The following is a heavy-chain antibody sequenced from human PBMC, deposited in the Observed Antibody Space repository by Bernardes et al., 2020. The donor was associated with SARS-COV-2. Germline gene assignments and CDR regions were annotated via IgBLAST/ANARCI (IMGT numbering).Heavy chain of an antibody. V-gene: IGHV4-34*12. J-gene: IGHJ4*02. Sequence: SETLSLTCAVYGGSFSDWYWSWIRQPPGGGLEWIGEIFHTGNTKYNPSLESRVSISLDKSKNQFSLKLTSVTAADTAVYFCAREEAIFGLDPLPYYFDYWGQGTLVTVSS. CDR3: AREEAIFGLDPLPYYFDY. D-gene: IGHD3-3*01. CDR1: GGSFSDWY. CDR2: IFHTGNT.